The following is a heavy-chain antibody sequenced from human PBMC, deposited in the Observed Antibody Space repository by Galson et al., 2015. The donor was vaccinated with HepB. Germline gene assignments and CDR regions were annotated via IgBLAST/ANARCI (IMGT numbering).Heavy chain of an antibody. CDR3: AKDEAHGYFHY. CDR1: GFMFDGYT. Sequence: SLRLSCAASGFMFDGYTMNWVRQAPGKGLEWVSSISTGSNYMYYLDSVKGRFAISRDNSKNTLYLQMDSLRGEDTAVFYCAKDEAHGYFHYWGQGTLVTVSS. V-gene: IGHV3-21*01. CDR2: ISTGSNYM. J-gene: IGHJ4*02.